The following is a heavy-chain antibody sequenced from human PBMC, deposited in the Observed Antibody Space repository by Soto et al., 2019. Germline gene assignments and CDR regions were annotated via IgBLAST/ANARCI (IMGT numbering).Heavy chain of an antibody. Sequence: QMQLVESGGGVVQPGRSLRLSCAACAITFSTYGMYWARQAPGKGLEWVAVISHDGSNNYYADSVKGRFTISRDNSKNTLYLQMNSLRAEDTAVYFCARVFWSGSPYYYYGMDVWGQGTTVTVSS. D-gene: IGHD3-3*01. CDR3: ARVFWSGSPYYYYGMDV. CDR2: ISHDGSNN. CDR1: AITFSTYG. V-gene: IGHV3-30*03. J-gene: IGHJ6*02.